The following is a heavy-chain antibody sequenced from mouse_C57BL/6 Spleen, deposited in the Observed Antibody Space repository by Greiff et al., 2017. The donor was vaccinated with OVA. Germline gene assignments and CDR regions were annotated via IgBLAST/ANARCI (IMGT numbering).Heavy chain of an antibody. J-gene: IGHJ4*01. CDR1: GYAFSSSW. CDR2: IYPGDGDT. D-gene: IGHD1-1*01. V-gene: IGHV1-82*01. CDR3: ARVGSNYDYYAMDY. Sequence: VQLQQSGPELVKPGASVKISCKASGYAFSSSWMNWVKQRPGKGLEWIGRIYPGDGDTNYNGKFKGKATLTADKSSSTAYMQLSSLTSEDSAVYFCARVGSNYDYYAMDYWGQGTSVTVSS.